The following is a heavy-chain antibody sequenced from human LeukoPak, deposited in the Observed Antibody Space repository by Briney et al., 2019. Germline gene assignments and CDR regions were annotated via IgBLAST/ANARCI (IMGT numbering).Heavy chain of an antibody. D-gene: IGHD2-15*01. CDR3: ARAGYCSGGSCYGNWFDP. V-gene: IGHV4-30-4*08. Sequence: SETLSLTCTVSGGSISSGDYYWSWIRQPPGMGLVWIGYIYYSGSTYYNPSLKSRVTISVDTSKNQFSLKLSSVTAADTAVCYCARAGYCSGGSCYGNWFDPWGQGTLVTVSS. CDR1: GGSISSGDYY. CDR2: IYYSGST. J-gene: IGHJ5*02.